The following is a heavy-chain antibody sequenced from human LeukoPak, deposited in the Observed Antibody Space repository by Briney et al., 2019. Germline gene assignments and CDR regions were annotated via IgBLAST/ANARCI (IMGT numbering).Heavy chain of an antibody. V-gene: IGHV3-33*01. CDR2: IWHDGSHR. Sequence: PGGSLRLSCAVSGFTFRDYGMHWVRQAPGKGLEWVAIIWHDGSHRYYADSVKGRITISRDDSKNTLYLQMNSLRAEDTAMYYCARDDILTGYTIDYWGQGTLVTVSS. D-gene: IGHD3-9*01. CDR3: ARDDILTGYTIDY. J-gene: IGHJ4*02. CDR1: GFTFRDYG.